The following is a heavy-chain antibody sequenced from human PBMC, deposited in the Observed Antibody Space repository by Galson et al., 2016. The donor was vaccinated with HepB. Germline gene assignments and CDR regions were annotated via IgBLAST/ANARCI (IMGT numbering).Heavy chain of an antibody. Sequence: SLRLSCAASGFIFSNYWMNWVRQAPGKGLVWVSRIHGDGSTTSYADSVKGRFTVSRDNAKNTLYMQMNSLRAEDTAVYYCARESPTTAGAFDIWGQGTMVTVSS. J-gene: IGHJ3*02. CDR1: GFIFSNYW. CDR3: ARESPTTAGAFDI. D-gene: IGHD4-17*01. CDR2: IHGDGSTT. V-gene: IGHV3-74*01.